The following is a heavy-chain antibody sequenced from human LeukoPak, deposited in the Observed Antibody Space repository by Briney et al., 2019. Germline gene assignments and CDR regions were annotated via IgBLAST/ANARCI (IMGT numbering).Heavy chain of an antibody. CDR3: ARESTVPNGDDY. D-gene: IGHD4-17*01. V-gene: IGHV3-48*02. CDR2: ISSSSSTI. J-gene: IGHJ4*02. CDR1: GFIFGSYW. Sequence: GGSLRLSCAGSGFIFGSYWMSWVRQAPGKGLEWVSYISSSSSTIYYADSVKGRFTISRDNAKNSLYLQMNSLRDEDTAVYYCARESTVPNGDDYWGQGTLVTVSS.